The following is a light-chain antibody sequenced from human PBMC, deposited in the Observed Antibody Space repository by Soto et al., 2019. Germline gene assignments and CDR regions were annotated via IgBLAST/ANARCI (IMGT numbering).Light chain of an antibody. V-gene: IGLV2-8*01. Sequence: QSALTQPPSASGSPGQSVTISCTGTSSDVGSCNCVSWYQQYPGKAPKLMIYEVNKRPSGVPDRFSGSKSGNTASLTVSGLQAEDEADYYCSSYSSTSTRGLFGAGTKVTVL. CDR2: EVN. CDR3: SSYSSTSTRGL. CDR1: SSDVGSCNC. J-gene: IGLJ1*01.